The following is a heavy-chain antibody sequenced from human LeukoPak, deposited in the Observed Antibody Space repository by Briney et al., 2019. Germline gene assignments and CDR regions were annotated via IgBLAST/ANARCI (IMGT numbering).Heavy chain of an antibody. Sequence: SETLSLTCTVSGGSISSGDYYWSWIRQPPGKGLEWIGYIYYSGSTYYNPSLKSRVTISVDTSKNQFSLKLSSVTAADTAVYYCARDGAYCGGDCYPEFDPWGQGTLVTVSS. CDR2: IYYSGST. CDR1: GGSISSGDYY. V-gene: IGHV4-30-4*08. J-gene: IGHJ5*02. CDR3: ARDGAYCGGDCYPEFDP. D-gene: IGHD2-21*01.